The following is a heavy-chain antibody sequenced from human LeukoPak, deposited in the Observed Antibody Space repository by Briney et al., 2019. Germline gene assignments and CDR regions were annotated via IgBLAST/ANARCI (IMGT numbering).Heavy chain of an antibody. CDR1: GFTVSSNY. V-gene: IGHV3-7*01. Sequence: GGSLRLSCAASGFTVSSNYMSWVRQAPGKGLEWVANIKQDGSEKYYVDSVKGRFTISRDNAKNSLYLQMNSLRAEDTAVYYCARYSSGWYDWFDPWGQGTLVTVSS. J-gene: IGHJ5*02. D-gene: IGHD6-19*01. CDR3: ARYSSGWYDWFDP. CDR2: IKQDGSEK.